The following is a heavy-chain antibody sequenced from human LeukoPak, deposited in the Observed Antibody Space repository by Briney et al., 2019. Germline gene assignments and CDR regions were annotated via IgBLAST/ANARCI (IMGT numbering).Heavy chain of an antibody. Sequence: ASVSVSCTASGYTFTGYHMHGVRQAPGQGLEWRGWINSYSGETNNAQKFQGRVTMARDTSISTAYVELSRLTSDDTAVYYCSRGIIGGHDFDYWGQGTLVTVSS. J-gene: IGHJ4*02. D-gene: IGHD3-10*01. V-gene: IGHV1-2*02. CDR1: GYTFTGYH. CDR3: SRGIIGGHDFDY. CDR2: INSYSGET.